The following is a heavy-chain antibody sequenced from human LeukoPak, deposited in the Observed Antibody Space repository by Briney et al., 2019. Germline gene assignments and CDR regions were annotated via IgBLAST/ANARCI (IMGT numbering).Heavy chain of an antibody. CDR3: ARPKNRENYWRAFDI. D-gene: IGHD1-7*01. Sequence: PGGSLRLSCVASGFTFSDYWMTWVRQAPGTGLEWVANIKQDGNEKYYVDSVKGRFTISRDNVKNSLHLQMDNLRAEDTAVYYCARPKNRENYWRAFDIWGQGTMVTVSS. V-gene: IGHV3-7*03. CDR1: GFTFSDYW. J-gene: IGHJ3*02. CDR2: IKQDGNEK.